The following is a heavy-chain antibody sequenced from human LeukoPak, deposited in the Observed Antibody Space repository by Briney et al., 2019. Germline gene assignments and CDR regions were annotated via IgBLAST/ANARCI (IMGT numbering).Heavy chain of an antibody. V-gene: IGHV1-69*06. CDR2: IIPIFDTA. J-gene: IGHJ4*02. Sequence: GASVKVSCKASGGTFSSYAISWVRQAPGQGLEWMGGIIPIFDTANYAQKFQGRVTITADKSTSTAYMELSSLRAEDTAVYYCATYSGAYHKTFDSWGQGTLVTVSS. CDR1: GGTFSSYA. D-gene: IGHD1-26*01. CDR3: ATYSGAYHKTFDS.